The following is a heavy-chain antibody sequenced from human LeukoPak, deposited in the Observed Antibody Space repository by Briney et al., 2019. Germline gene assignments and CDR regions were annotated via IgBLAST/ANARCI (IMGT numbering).Heavy chain of an antibody. CDR2: INPSGGST. Sequence: ASVKVSCKASGYTFTSYAMNWVRQAPGQGLEWMGIINPSGGSTSYAQKFQGRVTMTRDMSTSTVYMELSSLRSEDTAVYYCARDSGSSGWYDYWGQGTLVTVSS. J-gene: IGHJ4*02. V-gene: IGHV1-46*01. CDR3: ARDSGSSGWYDY. CDR1: GYTFTSYA. D-gene: IGHD6-19*01.